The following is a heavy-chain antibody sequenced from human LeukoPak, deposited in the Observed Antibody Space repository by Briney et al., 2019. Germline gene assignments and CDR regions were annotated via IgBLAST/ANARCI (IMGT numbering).Heavy chain of an antibody. J-gene: IGHJ4*02. D-gene: IGHD5-18*01. CDR2: IYSGGST. V-gene: IGHV3-53*01. CDR1: GFTFSSYW. Sequence: GGSLRLSCAASGFTFSSYWMSWVRQAPGKGLEWVSVIYSGGSTYYADSVKGRFTISRDNSKNTLYLQMNSLRAEDTAVYYCARGVPGYSYCLYYWGQGTLVTVSS. CDR3: ARGVPGYSYCLYY.